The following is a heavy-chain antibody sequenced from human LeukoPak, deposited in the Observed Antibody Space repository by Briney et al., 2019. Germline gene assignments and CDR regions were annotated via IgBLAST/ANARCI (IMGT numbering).Heavy chain of an antibody. Sequence: PGGSLRLSCAASGFTFSDYYMSWIRQAPGKGLEWVSYISFSGSTIYYADSVKGRFTISRDNAKNSLYLQMNSLRTEDTAVYYCARDNGDYYYDSSGYHYFDYWGQGTLVTVSS. CDR2: ISFSGSTI. CDR3: ARDNGDYYYDSSGYHYFDY. V-gene: IGHV3-11*01. CDR1: GFTFSDYY. D-gene: IGHD3-22*01. J-gene: IGHJ4*02.